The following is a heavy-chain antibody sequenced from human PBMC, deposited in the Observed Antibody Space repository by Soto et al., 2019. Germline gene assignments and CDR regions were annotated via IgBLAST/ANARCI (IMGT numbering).Heavy chain of an antibody. CDR3: ARDHSGYSNHYYGMDV. V-gene: IGHV3-53*01. J-gene: IGHJ6*02. CDR2: IYSGGST. Sequence: QPGGSLRLSCAASGFTVSSNYMSWVRQAPGKGLEWVSVIYSGGSTYYADSVKGRFTISRDNSKNTLYLQMNSLRAEDTAVYYCARDHSGYSNHYYGMDVWGQGTMVTVSS. CDR1: GFTVSSNY. D-gene: IGHD4-4*01.